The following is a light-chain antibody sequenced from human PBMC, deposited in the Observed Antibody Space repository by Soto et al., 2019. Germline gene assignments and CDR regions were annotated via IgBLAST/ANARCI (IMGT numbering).Light chain of an antibody. Sequence: EIVMTQSPATLSVSPGERATLSCRASQSVSSNLAWYQQKPGQAPRLLIYGASTRATGIPARFSGSGSGTEFTLTISSLQSEDFAVYYCQQYNNWPPVFGPGTKVDNK. V-gene: IGKV3-15*01. CDR3: QQYNNWPPV. CDR2: GAS. CDR1: QSVSSN. J-gene: IGKJ3*01.